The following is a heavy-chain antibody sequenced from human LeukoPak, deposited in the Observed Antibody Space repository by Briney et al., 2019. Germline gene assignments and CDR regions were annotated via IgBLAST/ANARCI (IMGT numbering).Heavy chain of an antibody. J-gene: IGHJ4*02. Sequence: PSGTLSLTCTVSGGSISSSSYYWGWIRQPPGKGLEWIGSIYYSGSTYYNPSLKSRVTISVDTSKNQFSLKLSSVTAADTAVYYCARRDLTGTTFDYWGQGTLVTVSS. CDR3: ARRDLTGTTFDY. CDR2: IYYSGST. D-gene: IGHD1-7*01. CDR1: GGSISSSSYY. V-gene: IGHV4-39*07.